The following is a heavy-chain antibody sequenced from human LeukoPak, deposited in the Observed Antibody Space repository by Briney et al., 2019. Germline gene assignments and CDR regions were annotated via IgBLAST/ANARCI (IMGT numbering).Heavy chain of an antibody. CDR3: ARQVAAAARSFDY. J-gene: IGHJ4*02. CDR2: IYPGDSDT. D-gene: IGHD2-15*01. Sequence: PGESLKISCRGSGYSFPSYWIGWVRQMPGRGLEWMGIIYPGDSDTKYSPSFQGQVTISADRSISTTYLQWSSLKASDTAMYYCARQVAAAARSFDYWGQGTLVTVS. V-gene: IGHV5-51*01. CDR1: GYSFPSYW.